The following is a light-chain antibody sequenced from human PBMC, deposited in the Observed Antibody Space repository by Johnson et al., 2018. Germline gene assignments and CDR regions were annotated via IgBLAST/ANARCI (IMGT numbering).Light chain of an antibody. J-gene: IGLJ1*01. CDR2: ENN. CDR1: SSNIGNNY. V-gene: IGLV1-51*02. Sequence: QSVLTQPPSVYAAPGQKVTISCSGSSSNIGNNYVSWYQQLTGTAPKLLIYENNKRPSGIPDRFSGSKSGTSATLGITGLQTGDEADYYCGTWDSSLSAGNGFGTGTKVTVL. CDR3: GTWDSSLSAGNG.